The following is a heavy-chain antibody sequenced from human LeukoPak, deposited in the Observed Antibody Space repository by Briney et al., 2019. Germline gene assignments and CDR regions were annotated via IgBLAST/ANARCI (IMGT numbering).Heavy chain of an antibody. J-gene: IGHJ4*02. CDR2: MYHSGST. D-gene: IGHD6-19*01. Sequence: SETLSLTCTVSGYSISSGYYWGWIRQPPGKGLEWIGSMYHSGSTYYNPSLKSRVTISVDTSKNQFSLKLSSVTAADTAVYYCGSMYSSGWYYFDYWGQGTLVTVSS. CDR1: GYSISSGYY. CDR3: GSMYSSGWYYFDY. V-gene: IGHV4-38-2*02.